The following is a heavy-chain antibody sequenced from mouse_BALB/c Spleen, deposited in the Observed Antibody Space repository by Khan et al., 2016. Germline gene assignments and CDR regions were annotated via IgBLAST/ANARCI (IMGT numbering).Heavy chain of an antibody. D-gene: IGHD1-1*01. CDR2: IDPYNGGT. J-gene: IGHJ3*01. Sequence: LQQSGPELVKPGASVKVSCKASGYSITDYNMYWVKQSHGKSLEWIGYIDPYNGGTSYNQKFKDKATLTVDKSSSTAFMHLNSLTSEDSAVNYCARDYYGSSYVTLFAYWGQGTLVTVSA. CDR1: GYSITDYN. CDR3: ARDYYGSSYVTLFAY. V-gene: IGHV1S135*01.